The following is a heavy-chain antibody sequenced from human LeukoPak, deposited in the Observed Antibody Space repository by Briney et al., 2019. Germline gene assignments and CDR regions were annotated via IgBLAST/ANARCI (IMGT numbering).Heavy chain of an antibody. CDR1: GASISSGGYP. D-gene: IGHD5-24*01. CDR2: IYHSGST. CDR3: ARVTMGSSSGAFDI. V-gene: IGHV4-30-2*01. J-gene: IGHJ3*02. Sequence: PSQTLSLTCAVSGASISSGGYPWSWIRQPPGKGLEWIGYIYHSGSTYYNPSLKSRVTISVDRSKNQFSLKLSSVTAADTAVYYCARVTMGSSSGAFDIWGQGTMVTVSS.